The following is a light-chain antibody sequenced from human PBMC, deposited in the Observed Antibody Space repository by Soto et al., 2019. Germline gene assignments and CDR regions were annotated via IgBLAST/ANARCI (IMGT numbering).Light chain of an antibody. CDR3: CAYAGRNNLL. CDR2: EVN. CDR1: SSDVGGYKY. J-gene: IGLJ2*01. Sequence: QSALTQPPSASGSPGQSVTISCTGTSSDVGGYKYVSWYQQKSGKAPKLIIYEVNEPPSGVPDRFSGSKSAKTAALTGSGPQAEDEDYYGCCAYAGRNNLLFGGGTKVTVL. V-gene: IGLV2-8*01.